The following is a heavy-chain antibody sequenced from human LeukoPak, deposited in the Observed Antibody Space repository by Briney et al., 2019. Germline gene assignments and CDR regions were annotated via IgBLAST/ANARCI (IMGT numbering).Heavy chain of an antibody. V-gene: IGHV3-48*04. Sequence: GGSLRLSCAASGFNFSIYSMNWVRQAPGKGLEWVSYITRSSTTIYYADSVKGRFTISRDNAKNSLYLQMNSLRAEDTAVYYCARDRGDGYNSNYWGQGTLVTVSS. CDR3: ARDRGDGYNSNY. CDR2: ITRSSTTI. CDR1: GFNFSIYS. D-gene: IGHD5-24*01. J-gene: IGHJ4*02.